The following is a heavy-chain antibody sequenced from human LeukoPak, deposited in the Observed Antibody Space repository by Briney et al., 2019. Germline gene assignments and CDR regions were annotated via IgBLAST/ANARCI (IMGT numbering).Heavy chain of an antibody. CDR1: GYTFTSYN. Sequence: ASVKVSCKASGYTFTSYNINLVRQATGQGLECMGWMNPNSGNTGYAQKFQGRVTMTRNTSISTAYMELSSLRSEDMAVYYCARLHYGDYSVSDYWGQGPLVTVSS. D-gene: IGHD4-17*01. CDR2: MNPNSGNT. J-gene: IGHJ4*02. CDR3: ARLHYGDYSVSDY. V-gene: IGHV1-8*01.